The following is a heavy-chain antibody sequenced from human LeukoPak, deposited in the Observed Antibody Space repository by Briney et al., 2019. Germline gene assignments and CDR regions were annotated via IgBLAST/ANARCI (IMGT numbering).Heavy chain of an antibody. V-gene: IGHV4-34*01. J-gene: IGHJ4*02. CDR3: ARVGDHLSFDY. CDR1: GGSFSGYY. CDR2: INHSGST. Sequence: PSETLSLTCAVYGGSFSGYYWSWIRQPPRKGLEWIGEINHSGSTNYDPSLKSRVTISVDTSKNQFSLKLRSVTAADTAVYYCARVGDHLSFDYWGQGTLVTVSS. D-gene: IGHD2-21*02.